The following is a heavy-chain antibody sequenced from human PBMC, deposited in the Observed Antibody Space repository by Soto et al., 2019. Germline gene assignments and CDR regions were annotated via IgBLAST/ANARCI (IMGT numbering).Heavy chain of an antibody. J-gene: IGHJ4*02. CDR2: IYYSGST. V-gene: IGHV4-59*01. CDR3: ARSLRNRRGRIFDY. Sequence: SETLSLTCTVSGGSISSYYWSWIRQPPGKGLEWIGYIYYSGSTNYNPSLKSRVTISVDTSKNQFSLKLSSVTAADTAVYYCARSLRNRRGRIFDYWGQGTLVTVSS. D-gene: IGHD1-1*01. CDR1: GGSISSYY.